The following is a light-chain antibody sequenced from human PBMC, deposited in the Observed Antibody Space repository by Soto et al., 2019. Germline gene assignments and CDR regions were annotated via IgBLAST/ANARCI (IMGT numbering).Light chain of an antibody. V-gene: IGLV1-51*01. J-gene: IGLJ3*02. CDR3: GTWDSILSAVV. CDR2: DNN. CDR1: SSNIGNNY. Sequence: QSVLTQPPSVSAAPGQKVTISCSGSSSNIGNNYVSWYQQLPGTAPKLLIYDNNKRPSRIPYRFSGSKSGTSATLGITGLQTGDEADYYCGTWDSILSAVVFGGGTQLTVL.